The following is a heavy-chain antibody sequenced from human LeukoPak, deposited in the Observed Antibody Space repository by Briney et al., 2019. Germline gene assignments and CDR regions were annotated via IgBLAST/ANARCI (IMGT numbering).Heavy chain of an antibody. CDR3: ASSATGYSRFDY. V-gene: IGHV4-59*01. Sequence: SETLSLTCTVSGGSISSYYWSWIRQPPGKGLEWIGYIYYSGSTNYNPSLKSRVTISVDTSKKQFFLKLSSVTAADTAVYCCASSATGYSRFDYWGQGALVTVSS. J-gene: IGHJ4*02. CDR1: GGSISSYY. CDR2: IYYSGST. D-gene: IGHD5-18*01.